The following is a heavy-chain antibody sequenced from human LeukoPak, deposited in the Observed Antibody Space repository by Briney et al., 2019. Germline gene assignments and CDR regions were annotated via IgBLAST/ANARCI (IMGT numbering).Heavy chain of an antibody. CDR1: GGTCSSYA. D-gene: IGHD3-10*01. Sequence: ASVKVSCKASGGTCSSYAISWVRQAPGQGLEWMGGIIPIFGTANYAQKFQGRVTITADKSTSTAYMELSSLRSEDTAVYYCASRSGSYSIDYWGQGTLVTVSS. CDR2: IIPIFGTA. CDR3: ASRSGSYSIDY. V-gene: IGHV1-69*06. J-gene: IGHJ4*02.